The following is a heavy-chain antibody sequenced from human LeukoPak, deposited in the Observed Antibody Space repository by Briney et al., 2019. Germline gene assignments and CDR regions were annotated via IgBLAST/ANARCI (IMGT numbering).Heavy chain of an antibody. CDR2: IWYDGSNK. V-gene: IGHV3-33*06. Sequence: GGSLRLSCAASGFTFSSYGMHWVRQAPGKGLEWVAVIWYDGSNKYYADSVKGRFTISRDNSKNTLYLQVNSLRAEDTAVYYCAKVAAAGIITYYYYYYMDVWGKGTTVTVSS. CDR3: AKVAAAGIITYYYYYYMDV. CDR1: GFTFSSYG. D-gene: IGHD6-13*01. J-gene: IGHJ6*03.